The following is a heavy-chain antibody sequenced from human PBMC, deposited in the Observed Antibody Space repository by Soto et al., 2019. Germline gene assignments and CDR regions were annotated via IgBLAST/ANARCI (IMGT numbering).Heavy chain of an antibody. V-gene: IGHV5-10-1*01. D-gene: IGHD3-10*01. J-gene: IGHJ4*02. Sequence: GESLKISCKGSGYSFNSYWISWVRQMPGKGLEWMGRIDPSDSYINYNPSFQGHVTISADKSISTAYLQWSSLKASDTAMYYCARTRGVLTTNFDYWGQGTLVTVSS. CDR3: ARTRGVLTTNFDY. CDR1: GYSFNSYW. CDR2: IDPSDSYI.